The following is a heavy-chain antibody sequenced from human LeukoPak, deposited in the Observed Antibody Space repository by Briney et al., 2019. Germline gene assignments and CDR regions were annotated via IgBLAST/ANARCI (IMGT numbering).Heavy chain of an antibody. J-gene: IGHJ4*02. D-gene: IGHD2-2*01. V-gene: IGHV3-64*02. CDR2: INANGGST. CDR3: ARGGYCSSTGCYGADY. Sequence: GGSLRLSCAASGFTFSSYAMHWVRQAPGKGLEYVSPINANGGSTYYADSVKGRFTISRDNSKNTLYLQMASLRAEDMAVYYCARGGYCSSTGCYGADYWGQGTLVTVSS. CDR1: GFTFSSYA.